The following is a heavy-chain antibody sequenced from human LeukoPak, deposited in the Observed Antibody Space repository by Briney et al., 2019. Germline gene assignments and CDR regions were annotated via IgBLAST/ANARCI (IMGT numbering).Heavy chain of an antibody. D-gene: IGHD2-15*01. CDR3: AKAPVTSCRGAFCYPLDS. J-gene: IGHJ4*02. Sequence: GGSLRLSCAASGFSLGSYAMSWVRQAPGKGLEWVSAISSSDDGTYHAGSVRGRFTISRDSSKNTLYLQMNNLRTEDAAIYYCAKAPVTSCRGAFCYPLDSWGQGTLVTVSS. CDR1: GFSLGSYA. CDR2: ISSSDDGT. V-gene: IGHV3-23*01.